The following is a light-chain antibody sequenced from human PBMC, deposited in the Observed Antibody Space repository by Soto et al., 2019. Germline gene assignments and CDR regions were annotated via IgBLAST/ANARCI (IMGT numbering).Light chain of an antibody. V-gene: IGLV2-14*01. Sequence: QSVLTQPASVSGSPGQSITISCSGTSSDVGAYNYVTWYQQYPGKAPKLMIYEVSNRPSGVSNRFSGSKSGNTASLTISWLQAEDEADYYCSSFTSSTTYVFGTGTKLTVL. CDR3: SSFTSSTTYV. J-gene: IGLJ1*01. CDR1: SSDVGAYNY. CDR2: EVS.